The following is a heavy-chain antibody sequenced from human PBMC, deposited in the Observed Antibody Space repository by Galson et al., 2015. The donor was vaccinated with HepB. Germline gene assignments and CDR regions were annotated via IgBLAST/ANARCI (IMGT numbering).Heavy chain of an antibody. D-gene: IGHD3-22*01. CDR1: GFTFSNAW. CDR3: TTHKYYDSRYFRV. CDR2: IKSKTDGGTT. Sequence: SLRLSCAASGFTFSNAWMSWVRQAPGKGLEWVGRIKSKTDGGTTDYAAPVKGRFTISRDDSKNTLYLQMNSLKTEDTAVYYCTTHKYYDSRYFRVWGQGTLVTVSS. V-gene: IGHV3-15*01. J-gene: IGHJ4*02.